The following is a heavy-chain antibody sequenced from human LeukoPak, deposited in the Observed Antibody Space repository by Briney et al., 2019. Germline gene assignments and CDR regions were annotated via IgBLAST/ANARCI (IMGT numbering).Heavy chain of an antibody. V-gene: IGHV3-7*01. D-gene: IGHD6-13*01. Sequence: GGSLRLSCAASGFTFSSYWMSWFRQAPGKGLEWVANIKQDGSEKYYVDSVKGRFTISRDNAKNSLYLQMNSLRAEDTAVYYCARDQVSSSPDYYYYYMDVWGKGTTVTVSS. CDR2: IKQDGSEK. J-gene: IGHJ6*03. CDR1: GFTFSSYW. CDR3: ARDQVSSSPDYYYYYMDV.